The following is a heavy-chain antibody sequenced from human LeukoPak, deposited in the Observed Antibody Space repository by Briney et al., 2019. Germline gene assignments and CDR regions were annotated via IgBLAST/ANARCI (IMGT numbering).Heavy chain of an antibody. CDR1: GFTFSSYR. Sequence: GGSLRLSCAASGFTFSSYRMHWVRQAPGKGLLWVSRINSDGSSTSYADSVKGRFTISRDNAKNTLYLQMNSLRAEDTAVYYCARRIAAAAAPYYFDYWGQGTLVTVSS. J-gene: IGHJ4*02. V-gene: IGHV3-74*01. CDR2: INSDGSST. CDR3: ARRIAAAAAPYYFDY. D-gene: IGHD6-13*01.